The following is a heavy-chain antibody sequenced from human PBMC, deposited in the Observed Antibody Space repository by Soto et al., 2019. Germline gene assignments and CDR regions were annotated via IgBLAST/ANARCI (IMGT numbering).Heavy chain of an antibody. J-gene: IGHJ4*02. CDR2: NIPLFGTA. CDR1: GGTFSSYA. D-gene: IGHD6-6*01. V-gene: IGHV1-69*01. Sequence: QVQLVQSGAEVKKPGSSVTFSCKGSGGTFSSYAISWVRQAPGPGLEWMGGNIPLFGTANCAQKFQGRVTSTADESASPAYMERSSLRSEDTAVYYCARAGYGTSSSYFAWCGKVTLVVFSS. CDR3: ARAGYGTSSSYFAW.